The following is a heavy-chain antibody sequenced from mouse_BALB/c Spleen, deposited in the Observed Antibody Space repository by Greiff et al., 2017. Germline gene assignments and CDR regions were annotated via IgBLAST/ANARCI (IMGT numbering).Heavy chain of an antibody. CDR2: ISSGGSYT. CDR1: GFTFSSYT. J-gene: IGHJ2*01. D-gene: IGHD2-14*01. Sequence: EVKLVESGGGLVKPGGSLKLSCAASGFTFSSYTMSWVRQTPEKRLEWVATISSGGSYTYYPDSVKGRFTISRDNAKNTLYLQMSSLKSEDTAMYYCTRDRNRYDGVFDYWGQGTTLTVSS. CDR3: TRDRNRYDGVFDY. V-gene: IGHV5-6-4*01.